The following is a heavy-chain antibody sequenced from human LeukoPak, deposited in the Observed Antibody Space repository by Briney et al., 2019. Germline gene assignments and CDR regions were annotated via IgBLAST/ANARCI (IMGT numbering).Heavy chain of an antibody. CDR2: ISSNGGST. V-gene: IGHV3-64D*06. D-gene: IGHD4-17*01. J-gene: IGHJ4*02. CDR3: VKEDYGASLNY. CDR1: GFTFSSYA. Sequence: GGSLRLSCSASGFTFSSYAMHWVRQAPGKGLEYVSAISSNGGSTYYADSVKGRFTISRDNSKNTLYLQISSLRAEDTAVYYCVKEDYGASLNYWGQGTLVTVSS.